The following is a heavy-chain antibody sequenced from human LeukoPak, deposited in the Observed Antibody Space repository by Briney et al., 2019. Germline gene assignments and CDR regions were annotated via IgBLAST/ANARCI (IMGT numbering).Heavy chain of an antibody. Sequence: SVKVSCKASGYTFTSYGISWVRQAPGQGLEWMGGIIPIFGTANYAQKFQGRVTITADESTSTAHMELSSLRSEDTAVYYCAREDSSSMPQHWGQGTLVTVSS. D-gene: IGHD2/OR15-2a*01. CDR3: AREDSSSMPQH. CDR2: IIPIFGTA. V-gene: IGHV1-69*13. CDR1: GYTFTSYG. J-gene: IGHJ1*01.